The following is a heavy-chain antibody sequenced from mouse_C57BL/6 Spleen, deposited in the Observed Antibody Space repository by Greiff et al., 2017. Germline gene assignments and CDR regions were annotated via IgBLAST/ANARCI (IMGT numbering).Heavy chain of an antibody. J-gene: IGHJ2*01. D-gene: IGHD1-1*01. CDR1: GYTFTSYW. V-gene: IGHV1-69*01. CDR2: IAPSDSYT. Sequence: QVQLQQPGAELVMPGASVKLSCKASGYTFTSYWMHWVKQRPGRGLEWIGEIAPSDSYTNYNQKFKGKSTLTVDTSSSTAYMQLISLTSEDSAVDDCARRGGVATDYFDYWGQGTTLTVSS. CDR3: ARRGGVATDYFDY.